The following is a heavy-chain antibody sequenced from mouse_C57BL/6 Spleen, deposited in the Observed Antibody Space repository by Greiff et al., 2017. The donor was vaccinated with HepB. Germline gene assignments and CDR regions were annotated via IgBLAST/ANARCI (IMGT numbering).Heavy chain of an antibody. Sequence: EVQLVESGGGLVQPKGSLKLSCAASGFSFNTYAMNWVRQAPGKGLEWVARIRSKSNNYATYYADSVKDRFTISRDDSESMLYLQINNLKTEDTAMYYCVRQSSGFYYAMDYWGQGTSVTVSS. D-gene: IGHD3-2*02. J-gene: IGHJ4*01. V-gene: IGHV10-1*01. CDR3: VRQSSGFYYAMDY. CDR2: IRSKSNNYAT. CDR1: GFSFNTYA.